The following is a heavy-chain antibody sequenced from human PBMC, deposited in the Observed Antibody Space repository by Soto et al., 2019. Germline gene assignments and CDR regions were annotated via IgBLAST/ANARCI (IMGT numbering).Heavy chain of an antibody. CDR2: IIPIFGTA. CDR1: GGTFSSYA. Sequence: ASVKVSCKASGGTFSSYAISWVRQAPGQGLEWMGGIIPIFGTANYAQKFQGRVTITADESTSTAYMELSSLRSEDTAVYYCARAQPHYYDSSGYKANYFDYWGQGTLVPSPQ. CDR3: ARAQPHYYDSSGYKANYFDY. V-gene: IGHV1-69*13. D-gene: IGHD3-22*01. J-gene: IGHJ4*02.